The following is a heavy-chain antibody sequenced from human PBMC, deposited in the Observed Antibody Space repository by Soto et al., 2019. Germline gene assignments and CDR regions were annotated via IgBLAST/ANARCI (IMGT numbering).Heavy chain of an antibody. J-gene: IGHJ4*02. V-gene: IGHV4-30-4*01. D-gene: IGHD2-15*01. Sequence: PSETLSLTCTVSGGSISSNNYYWNWIRQPPGKGLEWIGYISYSGSTSYNPSLKSRLTISVDTSKNQFSLNLSFVTAADTAVYYCATMGTPATGLYYFDYWGQGTLVTVSS. CDR2: ISYSGST. CDR3: ATMGTPATGLYYFDY. CDR1: GGSISSNNYY.